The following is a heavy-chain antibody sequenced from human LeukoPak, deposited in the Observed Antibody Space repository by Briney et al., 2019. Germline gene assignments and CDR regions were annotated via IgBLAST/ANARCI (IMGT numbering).Heavy chain of an antibody. V-gene: IGHV3-74*01. CDR2: NNGDGSTT. CDR3: ARDPRNVGLAP. Sequence: GGPLRLSCVASGSSLSGYWMYWVRQAPGKGLMYISRNNGDGSTTNYADVVKGRFTMSRDNVKNTLYLQMNSLRVEDTAVYYCARDPRNVGLAPWGQGTLVTVSS. D-gene: IGHD2-15*01. CDR1: GSSLSGYW. J-gene: IGHJ5*02.